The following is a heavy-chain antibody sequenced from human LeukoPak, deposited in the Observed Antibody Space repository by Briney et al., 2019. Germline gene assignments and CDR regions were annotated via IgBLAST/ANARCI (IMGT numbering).Heavy chain of an antibody. CDR1: GYTFTGYY. J-gene: IGHJ4*02. Sequence: ASVKVSCKASGYTFTGYYMHWVRQAPGQGLEWMGWINPNSGGTNYAQKFQGRVTMTRDTSISTAYMELSRLRSDDTAVYYCAXXXXXVTLYGPNYYFDYWGQGTLVTVSS. V-gene: IGHV1-2*02. CDR3: AXXXXXVTLYGPNYYFDY. D-gene: IGHD2-8*01. CDR2: INPNSGGT.